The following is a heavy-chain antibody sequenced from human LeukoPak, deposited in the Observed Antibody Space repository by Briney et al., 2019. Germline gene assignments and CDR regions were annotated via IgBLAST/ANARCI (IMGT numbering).Heavy chain of an antibody. V-gene: IGHV3-7*01. Sequence: PGGSLRLSCAASGFIFSSYWMSWVRQAPGKGLEWVANIKQDGSEKYYVDSVKGRFTISRDNSKNTLYLQMNSLRAEDTAVYYCAKDADILTGPIDYWGQGTLVTVSS. J-gene: IGHJ4*02. D-gene: IGHD3-9*01. CDR1: GFIFSSYW. CDR2: IKQDGSEK. CDR3: AKDADILTGPIDY.